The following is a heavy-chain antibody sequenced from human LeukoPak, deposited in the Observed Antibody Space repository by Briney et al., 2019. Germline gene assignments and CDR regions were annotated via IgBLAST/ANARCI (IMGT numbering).Heavy chain of an antibody. CDR3: ARDYYRFDY. Sequence: ASVKVSCKASGYIFTSYYTHGVRQAPGQGLEWMGIINPSGGDTSYAQKFQGRITMTRDTSTSTVYMELSSLRSEDTAVYYCARDYYRFDYWGQGTLVTVSS. J-gene: IGHJ4*02. D-gene: IGHD3-22*01. V-gene: IGHV1-46*01. CDR1: GYIFTSYY. CDR2: INPSGGDT.